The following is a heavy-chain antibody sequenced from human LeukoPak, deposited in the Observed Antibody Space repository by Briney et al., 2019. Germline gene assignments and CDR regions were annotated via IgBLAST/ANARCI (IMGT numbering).Heavy chain of an antibody. CDR3: ARDHAGYSSGLEYFQH. CDR2: INPSGGST. Sequence: GASVKVSCKASGYTSTSYYMHWVRQAPGQGLEWMGIINPSGGSTSYAQKFQGRVTMTRDTSTSTVYMELSSLRSEDTAVYYCARDHAGYSSGLEYFQHWGQGTLVTVSS. J-gene: IGHJ1*01. CDR1: GYTSTSYY. D-gene: IGHD6-19*01. V-gene: IGHV1-46*01.